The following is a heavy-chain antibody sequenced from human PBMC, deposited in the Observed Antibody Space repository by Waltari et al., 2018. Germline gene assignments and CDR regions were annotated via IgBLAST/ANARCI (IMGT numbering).Heavy chain of an antibody. D-gene: IGHD1-1*01. CDR2: SYPVDADT. V-gene: IGHV5-51*01. CDR1: GYSFTSYW. J-gene: IGHJ6*02. Sequence: EVQLVQSGAEVKKPGESLKISCKGSGYSFTSYWIGWVRQMTGKGLEWMGTSYPVDADTRYSQSFQGQVTISAGKSISTAYLQWSSRKASDTAMYYCARRGVQLDGGMDVWGQGTTVTVSS. CDR3: ARRGVQLDGGMDV.